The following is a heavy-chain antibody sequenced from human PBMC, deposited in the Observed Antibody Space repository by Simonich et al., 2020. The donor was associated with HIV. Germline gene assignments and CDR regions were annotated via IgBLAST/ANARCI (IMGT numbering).Heavy chain of an antibody. D-gene: IGHD3-22*01. Sequence: GGGLVKPGGSLRLSCAASGFIFSSYSMKWVRQAPGKGWAWVSFISISKNYIYYADSVKGRFTISRDNAKDSLYLQMNSLRAEDTAFYYCARGRYYYDSIGSRRNHHYYYMDVWGKGTTVTVSS. CDR1: GFIFSSYS. CDR3: ARGRYYYDSIGSRRNHHYYYMDV. V-gene: IGHV3-21*01. J-gene: IGHJ6*03. CDR2: ISISKNYI.